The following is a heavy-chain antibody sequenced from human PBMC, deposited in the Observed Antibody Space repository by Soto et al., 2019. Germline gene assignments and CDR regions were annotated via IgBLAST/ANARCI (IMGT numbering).Heavy chain of an antibody. V-gene: IGHV3-53*01. Sequence: GGPLRLPCEAPGFTVSSNYMSWVPQAPGKGLEWVSVTYSSASTYNADSAKGRFTISRDNSKNTLYLQMNSLRAEGTGVYYCARDLSYGGIDYWGQGTLVTVSS. CDR1: GFTVSSNY. D-gene: IGHD2-15*01. CDR2: TYSSAST. CDR3: ARDLSYGGIDY. J-gene: IGHJ4*02.